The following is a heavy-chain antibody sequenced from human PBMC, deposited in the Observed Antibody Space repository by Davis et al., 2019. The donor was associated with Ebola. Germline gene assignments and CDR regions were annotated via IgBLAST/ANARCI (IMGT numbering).Heavy chain of an antibody. Sequence: SETLSLTCTVSGGSISSYYWTWIRQPPGKGLEWIGYIYYSGGTNYNPSLKSRVTISVDTSKNQFSLKLSSVTAADTAVYYCAREGGLVRVSYGMDVWGKGTAVTVSS. CDR1: GGSISSYY. CDR2: IYYSGGT. CDR3: AREGGLVRVSYGMDV. D-gene: IGHD2-21*01. J-gene: IGHJ6*04. V-gene: IGHV4-59*01.